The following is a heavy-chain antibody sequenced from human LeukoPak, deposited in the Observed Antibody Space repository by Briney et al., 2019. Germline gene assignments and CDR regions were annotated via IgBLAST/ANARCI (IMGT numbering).Heavy chain of an antibody. J-gene: IGHJ6*03. CDR2: IYTSGST. CDR1: GGSISSGSYY. Sequence: SETLSLTCTVSGGSISSGSYYWSRIRQPAGKGLEWIGRIYTSGSTNYNPSLKSRVTISVDTSKNQFSLKLSSVTAADTAVYYCARVGVCSSTSCEPYYYYYMDVWGKGTTVTISS. V-gene: IGHV4-61*02. D-gene: IGHD2-2*01. CDR3: ARVGVCSSTSCEPYYYYYMDV.